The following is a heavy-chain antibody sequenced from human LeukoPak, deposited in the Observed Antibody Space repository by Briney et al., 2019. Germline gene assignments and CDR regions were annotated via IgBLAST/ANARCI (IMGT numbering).Heavy chain of an antibody. CDR1: GGSFSGYY. CDR2: INHSGST. J-gene: IGHJ4*02. CDR3: ARRPKNSGYYYDAAYDY. V-gene: IGHV4-34*01. Sequence: SETLSLTCAVYGGSFSGYYWSWIRQPPGKGLEWIGEINHSGSTNYNPSLKSRVTIPVDTSKNQFSLKLSSVTAADTAVYYCARRPKNSGYYYDAAYDYWGQGTLVTVSS. D-gene: IGHD3-22*01.